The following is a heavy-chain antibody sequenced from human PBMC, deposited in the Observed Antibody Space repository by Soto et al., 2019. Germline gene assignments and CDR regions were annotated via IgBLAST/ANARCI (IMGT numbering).Heavy chain of an antibody. D-gene: IGHD2-21*02. CDR2: FESGGSI. CDR1: GFSVRTNY. CDR3: ARAGVTPDFFDY. Sequence: GGPLRLSCAASGFSVRTNYMSWVRQAPGKGLEWVSVFESGGSIYYADSVKGRFIISRDYARNTVDLQLNSLRADDTAVYYCARAGVTPDFFDYWGQGTLVTVSS. J-gene: IGHJ4*02. V-gene: IGHV3-53*01.